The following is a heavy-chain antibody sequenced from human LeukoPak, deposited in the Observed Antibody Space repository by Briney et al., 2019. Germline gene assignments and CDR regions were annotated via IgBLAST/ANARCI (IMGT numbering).Heavy chain of an antibody. Sequence: SDTLSLTCAVSGFSISSGYYWGWIRPPPGKGLEGIGRFYHSGNTYYNPSLKSRVTISVDTSKNQFSLKLSSVTAADTAVYYCARVLKWFGVDAFDIWGQGTMVTVSS. D-gene: IGHD3-10*01. J-gene: IGHJ3*02. CDR3: ARVLKWFGVDAFDI. CDR1: GFSISSGYY. CDR2: FYHSGNT. V-gene: IGHV4-38-2*01.